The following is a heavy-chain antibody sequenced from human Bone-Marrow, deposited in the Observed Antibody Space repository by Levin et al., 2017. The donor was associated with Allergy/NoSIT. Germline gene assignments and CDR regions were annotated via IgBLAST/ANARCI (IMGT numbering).Heavy chain of an antibody. V-gene: IGHV1-2*02. CDR3: AREILTLVRRVMVNWFDP. CDR2: IDPKSGDT. Sequence: EASVKVSCKASGYTFTDSYIHWVRQAPGQGLEWMGWIDPKSGDTKYAENFQGRVTMTRDTAISTVYMDVSGLRSDDSAMYYCAREILTLVRRVMVNWFDPWGQGTLVTVSS. D-gene: IGHD3-10*01. J-gene: IGHJ5*02. CDR1: GYTFTDSY.